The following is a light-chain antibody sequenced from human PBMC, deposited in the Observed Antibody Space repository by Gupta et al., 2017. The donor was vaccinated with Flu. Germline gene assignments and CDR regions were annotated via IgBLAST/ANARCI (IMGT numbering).Light chain of an antibody. CDR3: QQYETDPLT. Sequence: DIEMSLPPSSLSAFVGDTVIITCRASQDINRWLAWYQQRPEEAPKPLIFVASDLQSGIPSRFSGTGSGTHFTLTINNLQPEDFATYYCQQYETDPLTFGGGTKVEIK. CDR1: QDINRW. CDR2: VAS. V-gene: IGKV1D-16*01. J-gene: IGKJ4*01.